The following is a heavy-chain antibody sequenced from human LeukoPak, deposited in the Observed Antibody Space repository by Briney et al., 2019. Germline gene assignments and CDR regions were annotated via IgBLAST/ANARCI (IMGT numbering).Heavy chain of an antibody. CDR2: IADNGGST. CDR3: AKSTWSGYYTAEYFQH. Sequence: GGSLRLSCAASGFTFSSYSMNWVRQAPGKGLKWVSTIADNGGSTYYADSVKGRFTISRDNSKNTLYLQMNSLRAEDTAVYYCAKSTWSGYYTAEYFQHWGKGTLVTVSS. J-gene: IGHJ1*01. CDR1: GFTFSSYS. V-gene: IGHV3-23*01. D-gene: IGHD3-3*01.